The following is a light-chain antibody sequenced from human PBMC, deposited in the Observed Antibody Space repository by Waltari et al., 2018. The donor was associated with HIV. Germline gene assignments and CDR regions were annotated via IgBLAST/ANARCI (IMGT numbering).Light chain of an antibody. V-gene: IGKV1-5*03. CDR1: QNVDSW. J-gene: IGKJ2*03. Sequence: IQLTLSPSIFSASVFPRVTITCRASQNVDSWLAWYQQPPGNAPKLLIYKASILEYDVPARFSGSGSGTNFTLTINSLHPDDFATYYCQQYNSDFYSFGQGTRLDLK. CDR2: KAS. CDR3: QQYNSDFYS.